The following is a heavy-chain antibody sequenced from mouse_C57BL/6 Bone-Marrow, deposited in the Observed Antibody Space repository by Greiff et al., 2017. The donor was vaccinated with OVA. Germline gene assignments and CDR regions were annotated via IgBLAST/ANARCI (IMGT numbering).Heavy chain of an antibody. D-gene: IGHD2-3*01. V-gene: IGHV3-6*01. CDR3: ASGIYDGYYGFAY. CDR1: GYSITSGYY. CDR2: ISYDGSN. J-gene: IGHJ3*01. Sequence: EVKLQESGPGLVKPSQSLSLTCSVTGYSITSGYYWNWIRQFPGNKLEWMGYISYDGSNNYNPSLKNRISITRDTSKNQFFLKLNSVTTEDTATYYCASGIYDGYYGFAYWGQGTLVTVSA.